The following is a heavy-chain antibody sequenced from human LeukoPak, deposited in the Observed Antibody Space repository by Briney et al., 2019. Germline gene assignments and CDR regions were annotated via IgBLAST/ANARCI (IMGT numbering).Heavy chain of an antibody. CDR1: GGSIGSYY. J-gene: IGHJ5*02. V-gene: IGHV4-4*07. Sequence: PSETLSLTCTVSGGSIGSYYWSWIRQPAGKGLEWIGRIYTSGSTNYNPSLKSRVTMSVDTSKNQFSLKLSSVTAADTAVYYCARDRGPYCSSTSCYNWFDPWGQGTLATVSS. CDR3: ARDRGPYCSSTSCYNWFDP. CDR2: IYTSGST. D-gene: IGHD2-2*01.